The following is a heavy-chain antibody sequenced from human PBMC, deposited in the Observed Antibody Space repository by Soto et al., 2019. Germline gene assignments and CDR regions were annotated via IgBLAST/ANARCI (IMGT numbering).Heavy chain of an antibody. V-gene: IGHV1-69*01. CDR2: IIPIFGTA. J-gene: IGHJ4*02. CDR1: GGTFSSYA. Sequence: QVQLVQSGAEVKKPGSSVKVSCKASGGTFSSYAISWVRQAPGQGLEWMGGIIPIFGTANYAQQFQGRVTITAYESAGTAYMELSSMRSEDTAVYYCATYYCSGSSCYSGFCQPFDYWGQGTMVTVAS. D-gene: IGHD2-15*01. CDR3: ATYYCSGSSCYSGFCQPFDY.